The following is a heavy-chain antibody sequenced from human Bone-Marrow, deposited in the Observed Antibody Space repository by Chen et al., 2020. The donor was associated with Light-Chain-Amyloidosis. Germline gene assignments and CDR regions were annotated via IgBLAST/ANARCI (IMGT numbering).Heavy chain of an antibody. CDR2: IGSDGSST. V-gene: IGHV3-11*01. Sequence: GSGGGLVKPGGSLRPSCAASGFTFSDSHMTWIRQAPGKGLEWISYIGSDGSSTYYADSVKGRFTISRDNAKSSLYLQMNSLRAEDTAVYYCARDPVRGDAYNFDYWGQGTLVTVSS. J-gene: IGHJ4*02. CDR1: GFTFSDSH. D-gene: IGHD3-16*01. CDR3: ARDPVRGDAYNFDY.